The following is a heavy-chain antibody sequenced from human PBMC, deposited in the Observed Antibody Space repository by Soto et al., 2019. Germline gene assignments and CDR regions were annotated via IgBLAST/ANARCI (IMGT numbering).Heavy chain of an antibody. V-gene: IGHV4-31*03. D-gene: IGHD3-22*01. Sequence: SETLSLTCTVSGGSISSGGYYWSWIRQHPGKGLEWIGYIYYSGSTYYNPSLKSRVTISVDTSKNQFSLKLSSVTAADTAVYYCARDRHYDSSGYYSDWGQGTLVTVSS. CDR3: ARDRHYDSSGYYSD. CDR1: GGSISSGGYY. J-gene: IGHJ4*02. CDR2: IYYSGST.